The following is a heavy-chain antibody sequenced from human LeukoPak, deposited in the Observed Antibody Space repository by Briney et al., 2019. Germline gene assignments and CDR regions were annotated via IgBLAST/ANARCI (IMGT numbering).Heavy chain of an antibody. CDR3: ARERPPGDSSNWFLEGYFDI. CDR1: GGTFSSYA. CDR2: IIPIFGTA. D-gene: IGHD6-13*01. J-gene: IGHJ4*02. V-gene: IGHV1-69*05. Sequence: SVKVSCKASGGTFSSYAITWVRQAPGQGLEWMGRIIPIFGTANYAQKFQGRVTITTDESTSTAYMELSTLRSDDTAVYYCARERPPGDSSNWFLEGYFDIWGQGTLDTASS.